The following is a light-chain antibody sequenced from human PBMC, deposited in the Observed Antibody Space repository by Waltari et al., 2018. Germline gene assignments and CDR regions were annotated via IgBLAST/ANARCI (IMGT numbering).Light chain of an antibody. CDR1: QRIISY. J-gene: IGKJ2*03. V-gene: IGKV1-39*01. CDR2: STS. Sequence: DIQMTQSPSSLSASVGDRVTIPCRAAQRIISYLNWYQVKPGKAPKLLIYSTSTLQNGVPSRFSGSGAGTQFTLTISGLQPEDFATYYCQQSYRDVGFRFGQGTKL. CDR3: QQSYRDVGFR.